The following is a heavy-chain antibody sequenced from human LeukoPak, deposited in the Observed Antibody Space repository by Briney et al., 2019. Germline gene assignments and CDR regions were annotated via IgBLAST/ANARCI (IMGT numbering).Heavy chain of an antibody. V-gene: IGHV3-48*04. Sequence: GGSLRLSCAASGFTFSSYGIHWVRQAPGKGLEWVSYISSSGSTIYYADSMKGRFTISRDNARKTLYLQMNSLRAEDTAVYYCARDNSEGQWLVGNWFDPWGQGTLVTVSS. CDR3: ARDNSEGQWLVGNWFDP. CDR1: GFTFSSYG. J-gene: IGHJ5*02. CDR2: ISSSGSTI. D-gene: IGHD6-19*01.